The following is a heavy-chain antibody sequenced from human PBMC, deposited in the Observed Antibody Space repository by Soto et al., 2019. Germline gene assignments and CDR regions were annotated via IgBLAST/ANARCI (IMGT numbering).Heavy chain of an antibody. Sequence: EVQLLESGGGLVQPGGSLRLSCAASGFTFAGYAMTWVLQAPGRGLEWVSSINNGGGGRTYYADSVRGRFPISRDNSKNTLYLQMNNLRAEDTAVYYCAKEWGRFSSGWIIDFWGQGTLVTVSS. CDR3: AKEWGRFSSGWIIDF. D-gene: IGHD6-19*01. J-gene: IGHJ4*02. CDR2: INNGGGGRT. V-gene: IGHV3-23*01. CDR1: GFTFAGYA.